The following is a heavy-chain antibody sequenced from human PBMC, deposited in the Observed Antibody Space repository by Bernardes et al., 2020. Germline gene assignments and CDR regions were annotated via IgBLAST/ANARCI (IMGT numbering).Heavy chain of an antibody. J-gene: IGHJ5*02. CDR2: IYHSGST. CDR3: ARGEGRDP. V-gene: IGHV4-38-2*01. Sequence: SESLSLTCAVSGYSISSGYYWGCIRQPPGKGLEWIGNIYHSGSTYYNPSLKSRATISVDTSKNQFSLKLTSLTAADTAVYYCARGEGRDPWGQGTLVTVSS. D-gene: IGHD3-16*01. CDR1: GYSISSGYY.